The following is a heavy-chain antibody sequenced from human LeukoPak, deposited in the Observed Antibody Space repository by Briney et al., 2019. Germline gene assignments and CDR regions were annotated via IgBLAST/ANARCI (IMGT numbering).Heavy chain of an antibody. D-gene: IGHD6-19*01. CDR1: GYTFTSYG. Sequence: GASVKVSCKASGYTFTSYGISWVRQAPGQGLEWMGWISAYNGNTNYAQKLQGRVTMTTDTSTSTAYMELRSLRSDDTAVYYCARVDSSGWYFGSVSDPWGQGTLVTVSS. J-gene: IGHJ5*02. CDR3: ARVDSSGWYFGSVSDP. V-gene: IGHV1-18*01. CDR2: ISAYNGNT.